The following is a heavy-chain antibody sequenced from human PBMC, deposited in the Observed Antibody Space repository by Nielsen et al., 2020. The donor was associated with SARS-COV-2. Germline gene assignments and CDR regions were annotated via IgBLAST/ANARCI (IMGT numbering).Heavy chain of an antibody. Sequence: GESLKISCAASGFRFTSYNMNWVRQAPGKGLEWVASITMSGAYMYYADSVRGRFTVSRDNAENSLYLQMNSLRDEDTAVYYCARDQDGGAATSNWYFDLWGRGTLVIVSS. J-gene: IGHJ2*01. D-gene: IGHD6-25*01. CDR1: GFRFTSYN. CDR2: ITMSGAYM. CDR3: ARDQDGGAATSNWYFDL. V-gene: IGHV3-21*01.